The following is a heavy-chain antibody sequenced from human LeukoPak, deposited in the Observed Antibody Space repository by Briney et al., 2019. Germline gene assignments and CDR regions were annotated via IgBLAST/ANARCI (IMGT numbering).Heavy chain of an antibody. CDR3: ARSVISIAAAVGY. CDR2: ISSSSSYI. V-gene: IGHV3-21*01. CDR1: GFIFSSYS. J-gene: IGHJ4*02. Sequence: PGGSLRLSCAASGFIFSSYSMNSVRQAPGKGLEWVSSISSSSSYIYYADSGKGRFTISRDNDKNSLYLQMNSLRAEDTAVYYCARSVISIAAAVGYWGQGTLVTASS. D-gene: IGHD6-13*01.